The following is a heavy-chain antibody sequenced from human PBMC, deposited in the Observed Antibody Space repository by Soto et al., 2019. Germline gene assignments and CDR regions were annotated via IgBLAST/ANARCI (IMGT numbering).Heavy chain of an antibody. CDR2: MSGSGGGT. J-gene: IGHJ4*03. V-gene: IGHV3-23*01. Sequence: GVSLTLSRSTTGFAFGRNASSWAPEGAGKGLEWVSGMSGSGGGTYYADSVKGRFTISRDNSKNTLYLQMNSLRAEDTAIYYFAKGNELSAFDTWCQENVLTISS. CDR1: GFAFGRNA. D-gene: IGHD3-16*01. CDR3: AKGNELSAFDT.